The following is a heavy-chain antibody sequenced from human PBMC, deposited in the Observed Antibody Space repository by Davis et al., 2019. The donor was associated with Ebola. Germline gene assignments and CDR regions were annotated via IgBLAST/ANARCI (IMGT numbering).Heavy chain of an antibody. D-gene: IGHD3-16*02. Sequence: GESLKISCAASGFTFSSYAMSWVRQAPGKGLEWVSIITGDGYNTKYADSVKGRFTISRDNAKNSLYLQMNSLRAEDTAVYYCARDNDYIWGSYRYDYWGQGTLVTVSS. CDR1: GFTFSSYA. CDR3: ARDNDYIWGSYRYDY. CDR2: ITGDGYNT. V-gene: IGHV3-23*01. J-gene: IGHJ4*02.